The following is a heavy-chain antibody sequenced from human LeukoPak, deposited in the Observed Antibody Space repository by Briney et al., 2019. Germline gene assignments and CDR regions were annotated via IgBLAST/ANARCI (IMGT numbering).Heavy chain of an antibody. Sequence: SGGSLRLSCAASGFTFSSYAMTWVRQAPGEGLEWVSTISGSADISFYAESVKGRFTISRDNSKNTLYLQMNSLRGEDTAVYYCAKGQVASATQVRSDPWGQGTLDTVSS. D-gene: IGHD5-12*01. CDR2: ISGSADIS. CDR1: GFTFSSYA. V-gene: IGHV3-23*01. J-gene: IGHJ5*02. CDR3: AKGQVASATQVRSDP.